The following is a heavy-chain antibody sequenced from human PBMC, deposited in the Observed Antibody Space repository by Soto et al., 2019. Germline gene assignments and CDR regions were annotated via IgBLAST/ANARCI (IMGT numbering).Heavy chain of an antibody. CDR2: IKQDGSEK. Sequence: EVQLVESGGGLVQPGGSLRLSCAASGFTFSSYWMSWVRQAPGKGLEWVANIKQDGSEKYYVDSVKGRFTISRDNAKNSLLLENDSRRAEDTGVIYVARGGGDGLDQLLIYYYYGMDVWGQGTTVTVSS. D-gene: IGHD2-2*01. J-gene: IGHJ6*02. V-gene: IGHV3-7*04. CDR1: GFTFSSYW. CDR3: ARGGGDGLDQLLIYYYYGMDV.